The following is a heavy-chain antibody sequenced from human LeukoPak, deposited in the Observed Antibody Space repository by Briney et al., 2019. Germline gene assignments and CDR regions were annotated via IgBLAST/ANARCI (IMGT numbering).Heavy chain of an antibody. Sequence: ASVKVSCKASGYTFTSYGISWVRQAPGQGLEWMGWISAYNGNTNYAQKLQGRVTMTTDTSTSTAYMELRSLRSDDTAVYYCARLWGSNYYDSSGYLYYFDYWGQGTLVTVSS. V-gene: IGHV1-18*01. CDR1: GYTFTSYG. CDR3: ARLWGSNYYDSSGYLYYFDY. D-gene: IGHD3-22*01. J-gene: IGHJ4*02. CDR2: ISAYNGNT.